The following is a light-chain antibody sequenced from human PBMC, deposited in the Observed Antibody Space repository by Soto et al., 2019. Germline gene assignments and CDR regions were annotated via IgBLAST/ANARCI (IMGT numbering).Light chain of an antibody. J-gene: IGKJ2*01. CDR1: QTISNW. CDR2: DAS. V-gene: IGKV1-5*01. Sequence: DIQMTQSPSTLSASVGDRVTITCRASQTISNWLAWYQQEPGKAPKLLIYDASSLRSGVPSRFSGSGFATDFTPTISSLQPDDFATYCQQYSIYPYTFGQGTKLEIK. CDR3: QQYSIYPYT.